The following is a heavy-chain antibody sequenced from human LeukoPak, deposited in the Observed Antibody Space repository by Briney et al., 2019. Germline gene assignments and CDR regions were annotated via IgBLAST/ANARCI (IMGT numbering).Heavy chain of an antibody. CDR1: GFTFSSYA. CDR2: ISGSGGST. Sequence: GGSLRLSCAASGFTFSSYAMSWVRQAPGKGLEWVSAISGSGGSTYYADSVKGWFTISRDNSKNTLYLQMNSLRAEDTAVYYCAKHLASSGYYSIDWFDPWGQGTLVTVSS. J-gene: IGHJ5*02. CDR3: AKHLASSGYYSIDWFDP. D-gene: IGHD3-22*01. V-gene: IGHV3-23*01.